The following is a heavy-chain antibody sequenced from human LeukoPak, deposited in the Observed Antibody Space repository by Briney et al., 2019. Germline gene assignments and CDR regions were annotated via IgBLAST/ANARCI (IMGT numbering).Heavy chain of an antibody. D-gene: IGHD3-22*01. V-gene: IGHV3-23*01. Sequence: AGGSLSLSCAASGFSFSSYAMSWVRQAPGKGLEWVSGNSGSGGTTYYADSVKGRFTISRDNSKNTLFLQMNSLRAGDTAVYYCAKDTTSSGYPYEAYDIWGQGTMVTVSS. CDR1: GFSFSSYA. J-gene: IGHJ3*02. CDR3: AKDTTSSGYPYEAYDI. CDR2: NSGSGGTT.